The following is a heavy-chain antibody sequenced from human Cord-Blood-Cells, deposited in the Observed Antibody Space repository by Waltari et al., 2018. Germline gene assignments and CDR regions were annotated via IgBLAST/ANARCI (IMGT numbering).Heavy chain of an antibody. CDR1: FSGYY. D-gene: IGHD3-22*01. CDR3: ARTMGYYDSSGYYY. CDR2: INHSGST. J-gene: IGHJ4*02. V-gene: IGHV4-34*01. Sequence: FSGYYWSWIRQPPGKGLEWIGEINHSGSTNYNPSLKSRVTISVDTSKNQFSLKLSSVTAADTAVYYCARTMGYYDSSGYYYWGQGTLVTVSS.